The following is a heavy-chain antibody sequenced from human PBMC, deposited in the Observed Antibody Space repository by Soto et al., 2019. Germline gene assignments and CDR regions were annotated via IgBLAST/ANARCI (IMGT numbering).Heavy chain of an antibody. CDR1: GGTFSSYA. CDR3: AIILRALVRRKWPNWFHP. V-gene: IGHV1-69*13. Sequence: VKVSCKACGGTFSSYAISWVRQAPGQGLEWMGGIIPIFGTATYAQKFQGRVTITADESTSTAYMELRSLRSEDTAVYYCAIILRALVRRKWPNWFHPWGQGTLVIVSS. CDR2: IIPIFGTA. D-gene: IGHD3-10*01. J-gene: IGHJ5*02.